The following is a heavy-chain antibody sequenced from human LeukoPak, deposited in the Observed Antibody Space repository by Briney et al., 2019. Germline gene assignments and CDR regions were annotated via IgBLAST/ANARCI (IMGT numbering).Heavy chain of an antibody. CDR2: TYYRSKWYN. Sequence: SQTPSLTCAISGDSVSSNSAAWNWIRQSPSSGLEWLGRTYYRSKWYNDYAVSVKSRITINPDTSKNQFSLQLNSVTPEDTAVYYCARASSPWFRVERAFDPWGQGTLVTVSS. CDR3: ARASSPWFRVERAFDP. CDR1: GDSVSSNSAA. D-gene: IGHD3-10*01. V-gene: IGHV6-1*01. J-gene: IGHJ5*02.